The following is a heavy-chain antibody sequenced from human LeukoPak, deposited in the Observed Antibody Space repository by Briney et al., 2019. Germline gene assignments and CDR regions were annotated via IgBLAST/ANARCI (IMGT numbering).Heavy chain of an antibody. J-gene: IGHJ4*02. CDR1: GFTFSSYG. V-gene: IGHV3-30*18. CDR2: ISYDGSNK. Sequence: GGALRLSCAASGFTFSSYGMHWGRQAPGKGLEWVAVISYDGSNKYYADSITVRFTISRDNSKNTLYLQMNSLRAEDTAVYYCAKGDSGSYFYFDYWGQGTLVTVSS. D-gene: IGHD1-26*01. CDR3: AKGDSGSYFYFDY.